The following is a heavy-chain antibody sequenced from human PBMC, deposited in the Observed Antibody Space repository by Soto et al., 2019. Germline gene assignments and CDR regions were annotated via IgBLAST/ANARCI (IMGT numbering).Heavy chain of an antibody. CDR2: ISGSGGST. V-gene: IGHV3-23*01. Sequence: GGSLRLSCAASGFTFSSYAMSWVRQAPGKGLEWVSAISGSGGSTYYADSVKGRFTISRDNSKNTLYLQMNSLRAEDTAVYYCARVPFGVVKTYSDYWGQGTLVTVSS. J-gene: IGHJ4*02. CDR1: GFTFSSYA. CDR3: ARVPFGVVKTYSDY. D-gene: IGHD3-3*01.